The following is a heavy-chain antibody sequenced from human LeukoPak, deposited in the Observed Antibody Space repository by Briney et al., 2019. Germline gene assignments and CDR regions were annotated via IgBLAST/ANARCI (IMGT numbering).Heavy chain of an antibody. CDR2: ISAYNGNT. CDR1: GYTFTSYG. CDR3: ARDIVVVPAALGYAFDI. D-gene: IGHD2-2*01. Sequence: ASVKVSCEASGYTFTSYGISWVRQAPGQGLEWMGWISAYNGNTNYAQKLQGRVTMTTDTSTSTAYMELRSLRSDDTAVYYCARDIVVVPAALGYAFDIWGQGTMVTVSS. V-gene: IGHV1-18*01. J-gene: IGHJ3*02.